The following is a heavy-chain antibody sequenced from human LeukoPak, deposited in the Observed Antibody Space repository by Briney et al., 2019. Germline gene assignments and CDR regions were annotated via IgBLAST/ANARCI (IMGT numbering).Heavy chain of an antibody. Sequence: GGSLRLSCAASGFTFSGSAIHWVRQSSGKGLEWVGHIDKKDNFYATTSAASVTGRFTVSRDDSKNTAYLQMNSLKTEDTALYYCTRDSGTYNWLDPWGQGTLVTVSS. V-gene: IGHV3-73*01. CDR2: IDKKDNFYAT. D-gene: IGHD1-26*01. J-gene: IGHJ5*02. CDR1: GFTFSGSA. CDR3: TRDSGTYNWLDP.